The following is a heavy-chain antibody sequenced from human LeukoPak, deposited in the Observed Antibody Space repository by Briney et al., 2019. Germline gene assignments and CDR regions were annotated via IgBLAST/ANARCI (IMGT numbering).Heavy chain of an antibody. CDR1: GGSISSYY. D-gene: IGHD3-16*02. CDR3: ASLYDYVWGSYRYFDY. J-gene: IGHJ4*02. CDR2: IYYSGST. V-gene: IGHV4-59*12. Sequence: SETLSLTCTVSGGSISSYYWSWIRQPPGKGLEWIGYIYYSGSTNYNPSLKSRVTISVDTSKNQFSLKLSSVTAADTAVYYCASLYDYVWGSYRYFDYWGQGTLVTVSS.